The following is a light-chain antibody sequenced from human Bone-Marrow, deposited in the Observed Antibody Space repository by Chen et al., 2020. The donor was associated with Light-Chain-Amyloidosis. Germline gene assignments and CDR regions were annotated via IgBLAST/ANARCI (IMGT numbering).Light chain of an antibody. CDR2: AAS. CDR3: QQYYTTPWT. V-gene: IGKV1-NL1*01. J-gene: IGKJ1*01. CDR1: QVITNH. Sequence: DIQMTQSPSSLSASVGDRVTITCRASQVITNHVAWYQQKPGKAPKLLLYAASRLQSGVPSRFSGSESGTECTLTISSLQPEDFATYYCQQYYTTPWTFGQGTKVEIK.